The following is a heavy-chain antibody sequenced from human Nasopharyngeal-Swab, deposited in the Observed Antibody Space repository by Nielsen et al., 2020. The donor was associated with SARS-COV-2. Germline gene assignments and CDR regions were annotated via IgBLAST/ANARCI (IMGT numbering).Heavy chain of an antibody. Sequence: WIRQPPGKGLEWIGYIYYSGVTNYNPSLKSRVTISVDTSKNQFSLKLSSVTAADTAVYYCARGEMATIPNFDYWGQGTLVTGSS. CDR3: ARGEMATIPNFDY. J-gene: IGHJ4*02. V-gene: IGHV4-59*01. CDR2: IYYSGVT. D-gene: IGHD5-24*01.